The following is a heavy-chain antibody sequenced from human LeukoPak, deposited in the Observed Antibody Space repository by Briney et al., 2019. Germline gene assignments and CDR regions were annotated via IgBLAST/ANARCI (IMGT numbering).Heavy chain of an antibody. CDR2: ISSSSSYI. Sequence: GGSLRLSCAASGFTFSSYSMNWVRQAPGKGLEWVSSISSSSSYIYYADSVKGRFTISRDNAKNSVYLQMNSLRAEDTAVYYCVRSRSARYWYFDLWGRGTLVTVSS. J-gene: IGHJ2*01. CDR1: GFTFSSYS. V-gene: IGHV3-21*04. CDR3: VRSRSARYWYFDL.